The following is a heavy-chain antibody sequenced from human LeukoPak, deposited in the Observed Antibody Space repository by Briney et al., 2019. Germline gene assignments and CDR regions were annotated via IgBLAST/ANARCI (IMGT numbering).Heavy chain of an antibody. J-gene: IGHJ6*02. V-gene: IGHV4-4*02. CDR3: ASTPVPAAIFSYYYGMDV. D-gene: IGHD2-2*01. CDR2: IYYSGST. CDR1: GGSVSSSYW. Sequence: SGTLSLTCAVAGGSVSSSYWWTWVRQPPGKGLEWIGYIYYSGSTNYNPSLKSRVTISVDTSKNQFSLKLSSVTAADTAVYYCASTPVPAAIFSYYYGMDVWGQGTTVTVSS.